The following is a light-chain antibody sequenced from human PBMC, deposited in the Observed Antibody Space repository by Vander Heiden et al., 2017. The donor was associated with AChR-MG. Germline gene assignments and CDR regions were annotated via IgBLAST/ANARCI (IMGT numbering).Light chain of an antibody. CDR1: RSNIGSKT. V-gene: IGLV1-44*01. CDR3: AACDDSLNGVV. CDR2: SNN. Sequence: SVPTQPPSASGTPGQKVTSSCSGSRSNIGSKTVNWYQQRPGTAPKHIIYSNNQRPSVVPDRFSGSKSGTSATLAISGLQSEDEADYYCAACDDSLNGVVFGGGTKLT. J-gene: IGLJ2*01.